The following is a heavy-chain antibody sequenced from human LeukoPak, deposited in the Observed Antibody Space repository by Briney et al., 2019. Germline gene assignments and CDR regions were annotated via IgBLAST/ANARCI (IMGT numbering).Heavy chain of an antibody. CDR3: ARGPLSSTTFHFYALDV. CDR1: GGSTRHPLGSAIRNFY. V-gene: IGHV4-61*01. CDR2: IYYSGST. Sequence: SETLSLTCTVSGGSTRHPLGSAIRNFYWSWIRQSPGKGLEWIGSIYYSGSTFYNPSLKSRVNISLDTSKNQFSLKMTSVAAADTATYYCARGPLSSTTFHFYALDVWGPGATVTVSS. J-gene: IGHJ6*02. D-gene: IGHD2/OR15-2a*01.